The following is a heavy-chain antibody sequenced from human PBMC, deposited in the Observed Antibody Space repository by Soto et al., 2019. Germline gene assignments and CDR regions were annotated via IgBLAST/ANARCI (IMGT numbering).Heavy chain of an antibody. CDR3: ARDSPPDWNDGVYYYYGMDV. V-gene: IGHV1-69*13. Sequence: ASVKVSCKASGGTFSSYAISWVRQAPGQGLEWMGGIIPIFGTANYAQKFQGRVTITADESTSTAYMELSSLRSEDTAVYYCARDSPPDWNDGVYYYYGMDVWGQGTTVTVSS. CDR1: GGTFSSYA. J-gene: IGHJ6*02. D-gene: IGHD1-1*01. CDR2: IIPIFGTA.